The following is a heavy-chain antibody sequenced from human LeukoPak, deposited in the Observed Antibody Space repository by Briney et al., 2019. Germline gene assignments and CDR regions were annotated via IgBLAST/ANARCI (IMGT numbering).Heavy chain of an antibody. D-gene: IGHD2-15*01. Sequence: QPGGSLSLSCAPSGFTFSSYAMSGVRQAPGKGLEGVSAISGSGGSTYYADSVKGRFTISRDNSKNTLYLQMNSQRAEDTAVYYCAKAPGGGSDAFDIWGQGTMVTVSS. J-gene: IGHJ3*02. V-gene: IGHV3-23*01. CDR1: GFTFSSYA. CDR3: AKAPGGGSDAFDI. CDR2: ISGSGGST.